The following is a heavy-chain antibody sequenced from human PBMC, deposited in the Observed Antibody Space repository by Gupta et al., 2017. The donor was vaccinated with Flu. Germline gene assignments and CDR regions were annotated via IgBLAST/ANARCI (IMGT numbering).Heavy chain of an antibody. CDR3: ATVTSGC. J-gene: IGHJ4*02. Sequence: EIQLLESGGGLVQPGGSLRLSCAASGVTFSSSYLQWVRQAPGKGLVWVSRINPDGSSTTYAESVKGRFTISRDNAKNTLYLQMNSLGDDDTAVYYCATVTSGCWGQGTLVTVSS. V-gene: IGHV3-74*03. CDR1: GVTFSSSY. CDR2: INPDGSST. D-gene: IGHD4-17*01.